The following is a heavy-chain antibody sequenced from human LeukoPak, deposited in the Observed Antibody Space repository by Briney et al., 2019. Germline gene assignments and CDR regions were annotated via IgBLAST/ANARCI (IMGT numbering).Heavy chain of an antibody. CDR1: GFTFRDYS. CDR2: ISSSSDYT. CDR3: ARCQYNSSPDF. V-gene: IGHV3-11*03. Sequence: GGSLTLSCAASGFTFRDYSMSWIRQAPGKGLGWVSYISSSSDYTSYADSVQGRFTISRDNARNSLYLQMNSLTVEDTAVYYCARCQYNSSPDFWGQGTLVPVSS. J-gene: IGHJ4*02. D-gene: IGHD6-13*01.